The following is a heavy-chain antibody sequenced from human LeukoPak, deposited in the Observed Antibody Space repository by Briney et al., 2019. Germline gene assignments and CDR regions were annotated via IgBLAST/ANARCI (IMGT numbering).Heavy chain of an antibody. V-gene: IGHV3-33*08. CDR2: IWYDGSNK. J-gene: IGHJ6*02. D-gene: IGHD3-3*01. CDR1: GGSISSYY. CDR3: ARPQFLGYYYGMDV. Sequence: LSLTCTVSGGSISSYYWSWVRQPPGKGLEWVALIWYDGSNKYYADSVKGRFTISRDNSKNTLYLQMNSLRVEDTAVYYCARPQFLGYYYGMDVWGQGTTVTVSS.